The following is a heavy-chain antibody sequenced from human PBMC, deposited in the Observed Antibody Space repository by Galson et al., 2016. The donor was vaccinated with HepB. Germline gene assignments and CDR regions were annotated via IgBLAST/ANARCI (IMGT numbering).Heavy chain of an antibody. D-gene: IGHD3-16*01. CDR3: ARARSYGSTWYLDF. Sequence: SLRLSCAASGFTFSSYWMNWVRQAPGKGLVWVSRINSDGSSTSYADSVKGRFTLSRDNAKNTLYLQMNSLRAEDTSVYYCARARSYGSTWYLDFWGQGSLVTVSS. CDR2: INSDGSST. CDR1: GFTFSSYW. J-gene: IGHJ4*02. V-gene: IGHV3-74*01.